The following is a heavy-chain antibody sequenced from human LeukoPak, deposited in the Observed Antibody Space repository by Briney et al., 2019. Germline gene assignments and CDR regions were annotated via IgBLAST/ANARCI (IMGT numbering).Heavy chain of an antibody. CDR1: GGSISSGSYY. CDR2: IYTSGST. Sequence: SQTLSLTCTVSGGSISSGSYYWSWIRQPAGKGLEWIGRIYTSGSTNYNPSLKSRVTISVDTSKNQFSLKLSSVTAAATAVYYCARAEGYDFWSGYFRFGSFDYWGQGTLVTVSS. D-gene: IGHD3-3*01. J-gene: IGHJ4*02. CDR3: ARAEGYDFWSGYFRFGSFDY. V-gene: IGHV4-61*02.